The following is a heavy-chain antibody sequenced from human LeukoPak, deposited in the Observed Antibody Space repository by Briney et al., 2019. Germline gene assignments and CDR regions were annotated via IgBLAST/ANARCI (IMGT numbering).Heavy chain of an antibody. Sequence: SETLSLTCTVSGGSISSSSYYWGWIRQPPGKGLEWIGSIYYSGSTYYNPSLKSRVTISVDTSKNQFSLKLSSVTAADTAVYYWARDSGTTNWFDPWGQGTLVTVSS. V-gene: IGHV4-39*07. CDR3: ARDSGTTNWFDP. J-gene: IGHJ5*02. D-gene: IGHD1-7*01. CDR2: IYYSGST. CDR1: GGSISSSSYY.